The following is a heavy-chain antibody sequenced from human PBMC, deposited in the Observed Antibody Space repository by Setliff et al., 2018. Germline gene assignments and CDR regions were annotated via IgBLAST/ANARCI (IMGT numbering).Heavy chain of an antibody. CDR1: GGSISSSIW. V-gene: IGHV4-4*02. Sequence: SETLSLTCAVSGGSISSSIWWSWVRQAPGKGLEWIGEIYHTGSTNYNPSLKSRVNISVDTSKNQFSLKLSSVTAADTAVYYCAVTETYYDFWSGYYSPGSFDIWGQGTMVTVSS. J-gene: IGHJ3*02. CDR3: AVTETYYDFWSGYYSPGSFDI. CDR2: IYHTGST. D-gene: IGHD3-3*01.